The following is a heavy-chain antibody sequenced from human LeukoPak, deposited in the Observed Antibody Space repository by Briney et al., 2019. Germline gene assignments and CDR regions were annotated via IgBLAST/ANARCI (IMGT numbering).Heavy chain of an antibody. D-gene: IGHD5-12*01. CDR1: GFTLSPLW. V-gene: IGHV3-7*01. CDR3: VRDVGYGDY. J-gene: IGHJ4*01. CDR2: LGQGGSEE. Sequence: GGSLRLSSAAAGFTLSPLWLSWVRHAPRHGPEWVATLGQGGSEEYYVDFVKCRFTISRDNAKNPLYLQMNSLRAEDTAVYYGVRDVGYGDYWGHGTLVTVSS.